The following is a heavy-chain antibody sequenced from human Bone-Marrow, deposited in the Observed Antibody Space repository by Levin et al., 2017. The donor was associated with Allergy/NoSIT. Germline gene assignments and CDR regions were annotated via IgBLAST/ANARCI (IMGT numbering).Heavy chain of an antibody. CDR3: ARGGPQASGYDSWWFDP. Sequence: SETLSLTCTVSGGSISSYYWSWIRQPPGKGLEWIGYIYYSGSTNYNPSLKSRVTISVDTSKNQFSLKLSSVTAADTAVYYCARGGPQASGYDSWWFDPWGQGTLVTVSS. V-gene: IGHV4-59*01. J-gene: IGHJ5*02. CDR2: IYYSGST. D-gene: IGHD5-12*01. CDR1: GGSISSYY.